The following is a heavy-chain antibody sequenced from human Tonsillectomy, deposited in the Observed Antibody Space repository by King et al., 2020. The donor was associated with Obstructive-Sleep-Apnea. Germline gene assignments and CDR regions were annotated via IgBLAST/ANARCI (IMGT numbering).Heavy chain of an antibody. CDR3: ARDTRPQRLSGSHNWFDP. D-gene: IGHD1-26*01. CDR1: GFTFSSYA. V-gene: IGHV3-30*04. CDR2: ISYDGSNK. Sequence: VQLVESGGGVVQPGRSLRLSCAASGFTFSSYAMHWVRQAPGKGLEWVAVISYDGSNKYYADSVKGRFTISRDNSKNTLYLQMNSLRAEDTAVYYCARDTRPQRLSGSHNWFDPRGQGTLVTVSS. J-gene: IGHJ5*02.